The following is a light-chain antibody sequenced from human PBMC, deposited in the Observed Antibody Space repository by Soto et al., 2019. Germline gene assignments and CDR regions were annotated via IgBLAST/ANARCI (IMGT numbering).Light chain of an antibody. J-gene: IGKJ1*01. CDR3: QQYNNWPPWT. CDR2: GAS. CDR1: QSLSSN. V-gene: IGKV3-15*01. Sequence: EIVMTQSPATLSVSPGGGATLSCRASQSLSSNLAWYQQKPGQAPRLLIYGASTRATGIPARFSGSGSGTECTLPISSLQSEDFAVYYCQQYNNWPPWTFGQGTKVEIK.